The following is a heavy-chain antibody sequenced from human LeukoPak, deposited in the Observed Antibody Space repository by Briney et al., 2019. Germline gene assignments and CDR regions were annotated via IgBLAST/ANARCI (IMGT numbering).Heavy chain of an antibody. CDR1: GFTVSSNY. Sequence: GGSLRLSCAASGFTVSSNYMSWVRQAPGKGLEWVSVIYSGGSTYYADSVKGRFTISRDNSKNTLYLQMNSLRAEDTAVYYCANSPYYDFWSGYYDPLYWGQGTLVTVSS. CDR3: ANSPYYDFWSGYYDPLY. J-gene: IGHJ4*02. D-gene: IGHD3-3*01. CDR2: IYSGGST. V-gene: IGHV3-66*01.